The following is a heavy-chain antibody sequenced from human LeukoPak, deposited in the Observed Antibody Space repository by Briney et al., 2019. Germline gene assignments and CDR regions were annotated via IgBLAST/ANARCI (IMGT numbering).Heavy chain of an antibody. CDR3: ARVVAAAGNNWFDP. J-gene: IGHJ5*02. D-gene: IGHD6-13*01. CDR2: IDSSGST. CDR1: GGSISSGSYY. V-gene: IGHV4-61*02. Sequence: SETLSLTCAVSGGSISSGSYYWSWIRQPAGKGLECIGRIDSSGSTNYNPSLKSRVALSVDTSKNQFSLKLNSVTAADTAVYYCARVVAAAGNNWFDPWGQGTLVTVSS.